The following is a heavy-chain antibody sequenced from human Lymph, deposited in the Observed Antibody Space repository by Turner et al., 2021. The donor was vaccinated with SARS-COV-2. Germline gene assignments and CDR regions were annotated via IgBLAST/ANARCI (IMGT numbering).Heavy chain of an antibody. CDR2: FYKIGSI. CDR3: ARHQGSTSGYDHGMNV. J-gene: IGHJ6*02. V-gene: IGHV4-59*08. CDR1: GGSISSTS. D-gene: IGHD1-1*01. Sequence: QVQLQESGPGLVRPSEPLSLTCTVSGGSISSTSWSWIRQSPGRGLEWIGYFYKIGSIDYNPTLRSRVTISVYTSKNQLSLNLISVTAADTAVYYCARHQGSTSGYDHGMNVWGQGTAVIVSS.